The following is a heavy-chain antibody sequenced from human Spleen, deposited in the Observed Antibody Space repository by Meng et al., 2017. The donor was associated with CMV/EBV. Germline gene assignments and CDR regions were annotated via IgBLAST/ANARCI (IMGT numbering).Heavy chain of an antibody. D-gene: IGHD4-17*01. CDR3: ARVYYGAAGY. Sequence: SETLSLTCAVYGGSLSNYYWSWIRQPPGKGLEWIGEISHNGITNYHPALKSRVTISADTSKSQFSLTLTSVAAADTAVYYCARVYYGAAGYWGQGTLVTVSS. J-gene: IGHJ4*02. CDR1: GGSLSNYY. V-gene: IGHV4-34*01. CDR2: ISHNGIT.